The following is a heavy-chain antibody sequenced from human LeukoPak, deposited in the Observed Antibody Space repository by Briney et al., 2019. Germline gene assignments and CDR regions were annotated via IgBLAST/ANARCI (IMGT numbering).Heavy chain of an antibody. Sequence: ASVKVSCKASGYTFTGYYMHWVRQAPGQGLEWMGWINPNSGGTNYAQKFQGRVAMTRDTSISTAYMELSRLRSDDTAVYYCARQGGGWPKKKDAFDIWGQGTMVTVSS. D-gene: IGHD6-19*01. CDR2: INPNSGGT. J-gene: IGHJ3*02. V-gene: IGHV1-2*02. CDR1: GYTFTGYY. CDR3: ARQGGGWPKKKDAFDI.